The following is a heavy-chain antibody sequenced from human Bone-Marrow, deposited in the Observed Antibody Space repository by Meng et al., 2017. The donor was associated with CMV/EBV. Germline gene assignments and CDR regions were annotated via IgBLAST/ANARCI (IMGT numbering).Heavy chain of an antibody. CDR2: ISSSSSYI. J-gene: IGHJ4*02. CDR3: ARERPPDY. V-gene: IGHV3-21*01. Sequence: GESLKISCAASGFTFSSYSMNWVRQAPGKGLEWVSSISSSSSYIYYADSVKGRFTISRDNAKNSLYLQMNSLRAEDTAVYYCARERPPDYWGQGTLVTGSS. CDR1: GFTFSSYS.